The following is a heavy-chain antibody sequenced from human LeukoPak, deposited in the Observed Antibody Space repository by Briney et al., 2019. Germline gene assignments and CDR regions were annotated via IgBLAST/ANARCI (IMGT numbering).Heavy chain of an antibody. J-gene: IGHJ4*02. CDR2: IYYSGST. CDR1: GGSISSYY. V-gene: IGHV4-59*01. CDR3: ARETSDGGWYHDY. D-gene: IGHD6-19*01. Sequence: SETLSLTCTVSGGSISSYYWSWIRQPPGKGLEWIGYIYYSGSTNYNPSLKSRVTISVDTSKNQFSLKLSSVTAADTAVYYCARETSDGGWYHDYWGQGALVTVSS.